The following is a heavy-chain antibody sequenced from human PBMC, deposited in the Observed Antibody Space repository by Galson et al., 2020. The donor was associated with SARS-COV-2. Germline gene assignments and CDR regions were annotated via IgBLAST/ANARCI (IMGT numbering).Heavy chain of an antibody. D-gene: IGHD3-22*01. Sequence: GESLKISCAASGFTPSTYAMHWVRRAPGKGLGGGAVISYAGSNKTNADPVKGRFTISRDNSKNTLYLQMNSLRAEDTAVYYCARDYSGGYHYDRSGWGNHLDYWGQGTLVTVSS. CDR1: GFTPSTYA. J-gene: IGHJ4*02. CDR2: ISYAGSNK. V-gene: IGHV3-30-3*01. CDR3: ARDYSGGYHYDRSGWGNHLDY.